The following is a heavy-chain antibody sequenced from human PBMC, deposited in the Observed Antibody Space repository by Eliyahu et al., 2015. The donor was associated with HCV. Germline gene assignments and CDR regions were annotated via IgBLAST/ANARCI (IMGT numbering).Heavy chain of an antibody. V-gene: IGHV1-3*01. D-gene: IGHD6-13*01. Sequence: QVQLVQSGAEVKKPGASVKVSCKAXGYXFTSYAMHWVRQPPGQRLEWMGWINAGNGNTKYSQKFQGRVTITRDTSASTAYMELSSLRSEDTAVYYCARWAAAGTSVYYFDYWGQGTLVTVSS. J-gene: IGHJ4*02. CDR1: GYXFTSYA. CDR3: ARWAAAGTSVYYFDY. CDR2: INAGNGNT.